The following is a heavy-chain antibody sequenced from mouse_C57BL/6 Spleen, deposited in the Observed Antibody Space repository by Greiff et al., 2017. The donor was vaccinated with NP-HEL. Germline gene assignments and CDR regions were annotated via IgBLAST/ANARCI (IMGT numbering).Heavy chain of an antibody. CDR3: ERNGFAWFAY. D-gene: IGHD1-1*01. V-gene: IGHV1-82*01. CDR1: GYAFSSSW. J-gene: IGHJ3*01. CDR2: IYPGDGDT. Sequence: QVQLQQSGPELVKPGASVKISCKASGYAFSSSWMNWVKQRPGKGLEWIGRIYPGDGDTNYNGKFKGKATLTADKSSSTAYMQLSSLTSEDSAFYVCERNGFAWFAYWGQGTLVTVSA.